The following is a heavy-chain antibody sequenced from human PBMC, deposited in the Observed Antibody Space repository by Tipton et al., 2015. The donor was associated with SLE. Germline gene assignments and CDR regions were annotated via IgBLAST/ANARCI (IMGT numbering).Heavy chain of an antibody. Sequence: TLSLTCTVSGGSISSSSYYWGWIRQPPGKGLEWIGSIYYSGSTYYNPSLKSRVTISGDTPKNQFSLKLSSVTAEDTAVYYCASLRFLEWLSLYYFDYWGQGTLVTVSS. J-gene: IGHJ4*02. CDR2: IYYSGST. CDR1: GGSISSSSYY. V-gene: IGHV4-39*01. CDR3: ASLRFLEWLSLYYFDY. D-gene: IGHD3-3*01.